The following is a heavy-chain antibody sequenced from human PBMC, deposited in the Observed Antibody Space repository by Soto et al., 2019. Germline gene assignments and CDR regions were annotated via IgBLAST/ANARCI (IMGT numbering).Heavy chain of an antibody. CDR3: ARDGSPVVVNPESAFDI. V-gene: IGHV3-30-3*01. J-gene: IGHJ3*02. CDR1: GFTFSRYP. CDR2: ISYDGSKK. D-gene: IGHD3-22*01. Sequence: QVQLVESGGGVVQPGRSLRLSCAASGFTFSRYPMDWVRQGPGKGLEWLAAISYDGSKKYYADSVKGRFTISRDNSMNTLYLQTDSLSTEDTAVYYCARDGSPVVVNPESAFDIWGLGTMVTVSS.